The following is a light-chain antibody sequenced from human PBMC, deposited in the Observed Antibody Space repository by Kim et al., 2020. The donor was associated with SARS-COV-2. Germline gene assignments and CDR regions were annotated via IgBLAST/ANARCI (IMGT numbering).Light chain of an antibody. CDR2: GAS. Sequence: SPGERATLSCRASQSVRTNVAWYQQKPGQAPRLLISGASTRATGIPARFSGSGSGTEFTLTISSLQSEEFAVYYCQQYNNWPPVTFGGGTKVDIK. J-gene: IGKJ4*01. CDR3: QQYNNWPPVT. CDR1: QSVRTN. V-gene: IGKV3-15*01.